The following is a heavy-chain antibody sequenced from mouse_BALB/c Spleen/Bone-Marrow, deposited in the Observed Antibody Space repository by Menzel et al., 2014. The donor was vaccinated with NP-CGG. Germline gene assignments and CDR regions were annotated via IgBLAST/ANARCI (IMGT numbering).Heavy chain of an antibody. CDR1: GYTFTSNW. CDR3: APYYYGSSYGFYWYFDV. V-gene: IGHV1S81*02. Sequence: QVQLQQSGAELAKPGASEKLSCKASGYTFTSNWMHWVKQRPGQGLKWIGEINPSNGRTNYNEKFKSKATLTVDKSSSTAYMQLSSLTSEGSAVYYCAPYYYGSSYGFYWYFDVWGAGTTVTVSS. J-gene: IGHJ1*01. D-gene: IGHD1-1*01. CDR2: INPSNGRT.